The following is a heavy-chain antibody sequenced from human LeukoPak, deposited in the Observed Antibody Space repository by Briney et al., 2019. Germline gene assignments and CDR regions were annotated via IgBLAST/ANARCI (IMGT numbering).Heavy chain of an antibody. D-gene: IGHD3-22*01. J-gene: IGHJ4*02. Sequence: SETLSLTCTVSGGSVSTYYWSWIRQPPGKGLEWIGYIYYSGSTNYNPSLKSRVTISVDTSKNQFSLKLSSVTAADTAVYYCARHYDSSAYWYYFDYWGQGTLVTVSS. V-gene: IGHV4-59*08. CDR1: GGSVSTYY. CDR2: IYYSGST. CDR3: ARHYDSSAYWYYFDY.